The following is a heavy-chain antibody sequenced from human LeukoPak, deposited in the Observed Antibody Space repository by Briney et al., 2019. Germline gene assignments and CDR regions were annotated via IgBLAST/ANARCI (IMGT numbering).Heavy chain of an antibody. J-gene: IGHJ4*02. V-gene: IGHV1-69*13. CDR2: IIPIFGTA. D-gene: IGHD3-22*01. CDR3: ARATYYYDSSGYYYVFDY. CDR1: GYTFDVYY. Sequence: SVKVSCKASGYTFDVYYIHWVRQAPGQGLEWMGGIIPIFGTANYAQKFQGRVTITADESTSTAYMELSSLRSEDTAVYYCARATYYYDSSGYYYVFDYWGQGTLVTVSS.